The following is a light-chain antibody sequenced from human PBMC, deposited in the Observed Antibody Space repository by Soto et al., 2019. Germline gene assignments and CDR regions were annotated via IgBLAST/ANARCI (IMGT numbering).Light chain of an antibody. V-gene: IGKV1-12*01. CDR3: QQAKVFPRT. CDR2: NVS. J-gene: IGKJ1*01. CDR1: QPVSTY. Sequence: DIQMTQSPSSVSASVGDRVAITCRASQPVSTYLAWYQQKPGKAPNVLIYNVSTLHVGVPSRFSGSGTGTDFTLTISSLQPEDVATYYCQQAKVFPRTFGQGARVEV.